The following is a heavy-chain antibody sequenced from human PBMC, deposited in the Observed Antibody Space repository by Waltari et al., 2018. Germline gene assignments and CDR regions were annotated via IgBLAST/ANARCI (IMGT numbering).Heavy chain of an antibody. V-gene: IGHV3-74*01. CDR3: ASYVMIKE. J-gene: IGHJ4*02. CDR2: SNSDGSTT. CDR1: GFTFSSHW. D-gene: IGHD3-16*01. Sequence: EVQLVESGGGLVQPGGSLRLSCAASGFTFSSHWMHWVRQAPGKGLVWVSRSNSDGSTTNYADSVKGRFTISRDNAKNTLYLQMNSLRAEDTAVYYCASYVMIKEWGQGTLVTVSS.